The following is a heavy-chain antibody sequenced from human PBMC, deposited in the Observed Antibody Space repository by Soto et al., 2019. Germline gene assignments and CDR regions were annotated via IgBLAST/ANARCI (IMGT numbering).Heavy chain of an antibody. CDR1: GFPLSARGVG. V-gene: IGHV2-5*01. CDR2: IYWNDDK. D-gene: IGHD3-16*01. J-gene: IGHJ4*02. Sequence: QITLKESGPTLVNPTQTLTLTCTVSGFPLSARGVGVGWIRQPPGKALEWLAIIYWNDDKRYSPSLKSRLTITKDTSKNQVVLTMTNMDPVDTAKYYCAHSPWGAAPDYWGQGTLVTVSS. CDR3: AHSPWGAAPDY.